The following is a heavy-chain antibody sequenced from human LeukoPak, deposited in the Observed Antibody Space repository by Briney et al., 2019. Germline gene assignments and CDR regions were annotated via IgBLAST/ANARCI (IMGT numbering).Heavy chain of an antibody. D-gene: IGHD3-10*01. CDR3: ARDNPSFDAFDI. CDR2: IYSGGST. V-gene: IGHV3-66*02. Sequence: GGSLRLSCAASGFTVSSNHMSWVRQAPGKGLEWVSVIYSGGSTYYADSVKGRFTISRDNSKNTLYLQMNSLRAEDTAVYYCARDNPSFDAFDIWGQGTMVTVSS. CDR1: GFTVSSNH. J-gene: IGHJ3*02.